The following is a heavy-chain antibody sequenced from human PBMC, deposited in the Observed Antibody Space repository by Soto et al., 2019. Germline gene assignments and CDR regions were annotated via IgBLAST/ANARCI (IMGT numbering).Heavy chain of an antibody. Sequence: GASVKVSCKASGYTFTSYYMHWVRQAPGQGLEWMGAINPSGGTTDYAQKSQGRVTMTTDTSTSTVYMELSSLRSEDTAVYYCARDRGRAAAGEYHYYGMDVWGQGTTVTVSS. CDR2: INPSGGTT. D-gene: IGHD6-13*01. V-gene: IGHV1-46*01. CDR1: GYTFTSYY. CDR3: ARDRGRAAAGEYHYYGMDV. J-gene: IGHJ6*02.